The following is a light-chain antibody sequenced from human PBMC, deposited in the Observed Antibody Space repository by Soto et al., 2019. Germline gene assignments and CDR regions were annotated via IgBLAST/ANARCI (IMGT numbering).Light chain of an antibody. CDR3: QQYNNWPLYT. J-gene: IGKJ2*01. CDR2: GAS. Sequence: TVMTQSPATLSVSPGERATLSCRASQTIANNLAWYQQRPGQAPRLLIYGASTRATGIPARFSGSGSGSEFTLTISSLQSEDFAIYYCQQYNNWPLYTFGQGTKLEIK. CDR1: QTIANN. V-gene: IGKV3-15*01.